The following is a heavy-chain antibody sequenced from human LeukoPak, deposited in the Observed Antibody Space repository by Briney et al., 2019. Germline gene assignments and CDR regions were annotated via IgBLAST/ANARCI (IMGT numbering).Heavy chain of an antibody. D-gene: IGHD3-10*01. CDR3: ARTAPPTYYYGSGSRNHFDY. CDR2: IYPGDSDT. J-gene: IGHJ4*02. CDR1: GYGFTSYW. V-gene: IGHV5-51*01. Sequence: GESLKISCKGSGYGFTSYWIGWVRQMPGKGLEWMGIIYPGDSDTRYSPSFQGQVTISADKSISTAYLQWSSLKASDTAMYYCARTAPPTYYYGSGSRNHFDYWGQGTLVTVSS.